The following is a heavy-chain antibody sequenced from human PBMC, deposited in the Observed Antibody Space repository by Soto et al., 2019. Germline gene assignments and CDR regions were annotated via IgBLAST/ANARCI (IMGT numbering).Heavy chain of an antibody. CDR1: GFTFSSYG. J-gene: IGHJ4*02. D-gene: IGHD3-9*01. CDR3: AKEIYNFEWLLFDY. Sequence: GESLKISCAASGFTFSSYGMHWVRQAPGKGLEWVSVISGSGDSTYYADSVKGRFTISRDNSKHTVYLQMNTLRAEDTAVYYCAKEIYNFEWLLFDYWGQGTLVTVSS. V-gene: IGHV3-23*01. CDR2: ISGSGDST.